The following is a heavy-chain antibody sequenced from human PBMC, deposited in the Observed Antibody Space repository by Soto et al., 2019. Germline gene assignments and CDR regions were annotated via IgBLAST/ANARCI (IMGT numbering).Heavy chain of an antibody. V-gene: IGHV5-51*01. CDR3: ARREKGIAAAGGLYYYMDV. CDR1: GYSFTSYW. Sequence: GESLKISCKGSGYSFTSYWIGWVRQMPGKGLEWMGIIYPGDSDTRYSPSFQGQVTISADKSISTAYLQWSSLKASDTAMYYCARREKGIAAAGGLYYYMDVWGKGTTVTVSS. J-gene: IGHJ6*03. CDR2: IYPGDSDT. D-gene: IGHD6-13*01.